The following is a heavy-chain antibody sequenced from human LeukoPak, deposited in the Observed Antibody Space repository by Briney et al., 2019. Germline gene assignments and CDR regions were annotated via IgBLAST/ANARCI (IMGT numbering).Heavy chain of an antibody. CDR2: INHSGST. CDR1: GGSFSGYY. D-gene: IGHD2-15*01. J-gene: IGHJ5*02. CDR3: ARAVRIVKPTAKNWFDP. Sequence: SETLSLTCAVYGGSFSGYYWSWIRQPPGKGLEWIGEINHSGSTYYNPSLKSRVTISVDTSKNQFSLKLSSVTAADTAVYYCARAVRIVKPTAKNWFDPWGQGTLVTVSS. V-gene: IGHV4-34*09.